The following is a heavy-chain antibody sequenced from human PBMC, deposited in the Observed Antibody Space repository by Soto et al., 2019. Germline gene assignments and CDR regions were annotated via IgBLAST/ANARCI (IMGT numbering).Heavy chain of an antibody. J-gene: IGHJ4*02. Sequence: GGSLILSCAASGFTFSSYAMSWVRQAPGKGLECISVISGSGGSTYYADSVKGRFTISRDNSKNTLYLQMNSLRAEDSATYYCAKDLVLYSSSSPHYFDYWGQGSLVTVSS. CDR1: GFTFSSYA. CDR3: AKDLVLYSSSSPHYFDY. CDR2: ISGSGGST. V-gene: IGHV3-23*01. D-gene: IGHD6-6*01.